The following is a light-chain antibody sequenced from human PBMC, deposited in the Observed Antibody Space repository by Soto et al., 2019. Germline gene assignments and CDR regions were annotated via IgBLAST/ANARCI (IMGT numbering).Light chain of an antibody. CDR1: QSISNF. Sequence: DIQMTQSPSSLSASVGDRVTITCRASQSISNFLNWYQQIPGKAPELLIYAASSLHSGVPSRFSGSGSGTNFTLTISSLQPEGFATYSCQQSYTTQYTFGQGTKLEIK. CDR3: QQSYTTQYT. V-gene: IGKV1-39*01. J-gene: IGKJ2*01. CDR2: AAS.